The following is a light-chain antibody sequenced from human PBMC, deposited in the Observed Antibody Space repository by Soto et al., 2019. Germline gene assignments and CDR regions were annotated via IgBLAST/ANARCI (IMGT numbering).Light chain of an antibody. V-gene: IGKV3-11*01. Sequence: EIVLTQSPGTLSLSPGERATLSCRASQSVSSNLAWYQQKPGQAPRLLIYDASNRATGIPARFSGSGSGTDFTLTISSLEPEDFAVYYCQQRSSFGQGTRLGIK. CDR3: QQRSS. J-gene: IGKJ5*01. CDR1: QSVSSN. CDR2: DAS.